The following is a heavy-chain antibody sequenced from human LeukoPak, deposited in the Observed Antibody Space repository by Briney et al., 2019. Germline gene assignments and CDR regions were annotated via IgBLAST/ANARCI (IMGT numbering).Heavy chain of an antibody. J-gene: IGHJ6*03. V-gene: IGHV1-46*01. CDR3: ARAGYGGNYYSYYYMDV. D-gene: IGHD4-23*01. CDR1: GYTFTSYY. Sequence: WASVKVSCKASGYTFTSYYMHWVRQAPGQGLEWMGIINPSGGSTSYAQKFQGRVTMTRDMSTSTVYMELSSLRSEDTAVYYCARAGYGGNYYSYYYMDVWGKGTTVTVSS. CDR2: INPSGGST.